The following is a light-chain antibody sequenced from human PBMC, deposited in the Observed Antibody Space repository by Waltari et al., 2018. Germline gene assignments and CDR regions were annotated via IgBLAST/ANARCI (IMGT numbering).Light chain of an antibody. CDR1: QSLLHSYGYNY. CDR3: MQALQTPVT. CDR2: MGS. Sequence: DIVMTQSPLSLSVIPGESASISCRFSQSLLHSYGYNYLDWYFQKPGQSPQLLIYMGSNRAPGVPDRFSGSGSGSDFTLKISRVEADDVGVYFCMQALQTPVTFGGGTTVEIK. J-gene: IGKJ4*01. V-gene: IGKV2-28*01.